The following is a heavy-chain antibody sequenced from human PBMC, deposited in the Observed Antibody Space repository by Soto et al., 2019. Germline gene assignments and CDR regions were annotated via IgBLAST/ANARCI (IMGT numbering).Heavy chain of an antibody. CDR2: ISGSGGST. V-gene: IGHV3-23*01. CDR1: GFTFSSYA. Sequence: GGSLRLSCAASGFTFSSYAMSWVRQAPGKGLEWVSAISGSGGSTYYADSVKGRFTISRDNSKNTLYLQMNSLRAEDTAVYYCAKDGTRSTSCYSNWYDPWGQGTLVTVSS. CDR3: AKDGTRSTSCYSNWYDP. J-gene: IGHJ5*02. D-gene: IGHD2-2*02.